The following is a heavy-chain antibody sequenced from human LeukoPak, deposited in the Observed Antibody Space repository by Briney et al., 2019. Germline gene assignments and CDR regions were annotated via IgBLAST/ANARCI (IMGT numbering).Heavy chain of an antibody. J-gene: IGHJ5*01. CDR2: ISNSGGRI. V-gene: IGHV3-23*01. CDR1: GFTFSSYA. D-gene: IGHD3-22*01. Sequence: PGGSLRLSCAASGFTFSSYAMSWVRQAPGKGLEWVSDISNSGGRIKYADSVKGRFTISRDNSRNTLFLQMNSLRVDDTAIYYCAEPGYDTSGWFDSWGQGTLVTVSS. CDR3: AEPGYDTSGWFDS.